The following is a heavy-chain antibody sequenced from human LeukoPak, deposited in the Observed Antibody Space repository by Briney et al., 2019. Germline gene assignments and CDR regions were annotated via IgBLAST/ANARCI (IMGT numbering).Heavy chain of an antibody. CDR3: ARGGYSYGHDY. V-gene: IGHV3-30-3*01. J-gene: IGHJ4*02. CDR2: ISYDGSNK. CDR1: GFTFSSYA. Sequence: GRSLRLSCAASGFTFSSYAMHWVRQAPGKGLEWVAVISYDGSNKYYADSVKARFTISRDNSKNTLYLQMNSLRAEDTAVYYCARGGYSYGHDYWGQGTLVTVSS. D-gene: IGHD5-18*01.